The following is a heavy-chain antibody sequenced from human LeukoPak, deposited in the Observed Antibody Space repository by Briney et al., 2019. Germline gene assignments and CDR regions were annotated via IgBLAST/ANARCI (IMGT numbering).Heavy chain of an antibody. CDR1: GFTFDDYT. Sequence: GGSLRLSCAASGFTFDDYTMHWVRQAPGKGLEWVSLISWDGGSTYYADSVKGRFTISRDNAKNSLYLQMNSLRAEDSAVYYCASSNWNYYNYWGQGTLVTVSS. CDR3: ASSNWNYYNY. CDR2: ISWDGGST. V-gene: IGHV3-43*01. D-gene: IGHD1-20*01. J-gene: IGHJ4*02.